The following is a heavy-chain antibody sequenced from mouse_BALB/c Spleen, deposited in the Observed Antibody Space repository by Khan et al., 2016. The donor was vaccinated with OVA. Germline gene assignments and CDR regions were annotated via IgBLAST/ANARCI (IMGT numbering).Heavy chain of an antibody. D-gene: IGHD2-3*01. CDR1: GYTFTYYV. CDR2: IYPGSDNA. CDR3: ARGDGYYVYFDY. J-gene: IGHJ2*01. V-gene: IGHV1-81*01. Sequence: VQLVESGPELVKPGASVKMSCKASGYTFTYYVITWVKQRTGQGLEWIGEIYPGSDNAYYHERFKGKATLTADKSSNTTHMQLSSLTSEDSAVYFCARGDGYYVYFDYWGQGTTLTVSS.